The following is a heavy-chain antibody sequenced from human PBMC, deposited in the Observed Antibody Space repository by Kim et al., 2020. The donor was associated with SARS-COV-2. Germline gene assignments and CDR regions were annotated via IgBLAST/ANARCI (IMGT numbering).Heavy chain of an antibody. CDR1: GVSISSGSYY. V-gene: IGHV4-61*02. Sequence: SETLSLTCTVSGVSISSGSYYWSWIRQPAGKGLEWIGRIYTSGSTNYNPSLKSRVTISVDTSKNQFSLKLSSVTAADTAVYYCAREKDSSGWSRVRSAFDIWGQGTMVTVSS. J-gene: IGHJ3*02. CDR2: IYTSGST. CDR3: AREKDSSGWSRVRSAFDI. D-gene: IGHD6-19*01.